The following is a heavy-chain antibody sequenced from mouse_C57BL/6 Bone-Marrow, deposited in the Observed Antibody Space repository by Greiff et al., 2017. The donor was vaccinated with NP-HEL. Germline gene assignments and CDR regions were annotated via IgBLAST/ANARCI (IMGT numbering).Heavy chain of an antibody. J-gene: IGHJ3*01. Sequence: QVQLQQPGAELVMPGASVKLSCKASGYTFTSYWMHWVKQRPGQGLAWIGEIDPSDSYTNYNQKFKGKSTLTVDKSSSTAYMQLSGLTSEDSAVYYCARGLAGGGFAYWGQGTLVTVSA. CDR1: GYTFTSYW. V-gene: IGHV1-69*01. CDR3: ARGLAGGGFAY. CDR2: IDPSDSYT. D-gene: IGHD3-3*01.